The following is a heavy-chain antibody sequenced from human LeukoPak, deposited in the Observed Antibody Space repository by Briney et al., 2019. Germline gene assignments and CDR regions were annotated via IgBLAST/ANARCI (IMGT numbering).Heavy chain of an antibody. CDR1: GFTFSSYG. D-gene: IGHD6-19*01. V-gene: IGHV3-21*01. CDR3: AGQQWLVHSNWFDP. Sequence: PGGSLRLSCAASGFTFSSYGMSWVRQAPGKGLEWVSSISSSSSYIYYADSVKGRFTISRDNSKNTLYLQMNSLRAEDTAVYYCAGQQWLVHSNWFDPWGQGTLVTVSS. CDR2: ISSSSSYI. J-gene: IGHJ5*02.